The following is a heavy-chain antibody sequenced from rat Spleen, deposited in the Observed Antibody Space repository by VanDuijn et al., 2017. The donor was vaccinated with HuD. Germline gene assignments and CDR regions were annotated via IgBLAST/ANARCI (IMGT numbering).Heavy chain of an antibody. V-gene: IGHV5-22*01. CDR1: GFTFSKFD. Sequence: EVQLVESGGGLVQPGRSLRLSCAASGFTFSKFDMAWVRQAPTKGLEWVASISYEGDSTYYGDSVKGRFTISRDNARSILYLQMNSLRSEDTATYYCARHGPGSWYFDFWGPGNLVTVSS. CDR3: ARHGPGSWYFDF. J-gene: IGHJ1*01. D-gene: IGHD5-1*01. CDR2: ISYEGDST.